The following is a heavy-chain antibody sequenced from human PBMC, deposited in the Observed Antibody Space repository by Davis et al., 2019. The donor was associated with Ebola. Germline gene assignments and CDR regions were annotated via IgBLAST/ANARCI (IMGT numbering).Heavy chain of an antibody. Sequence: AASVKVSCKASGGTFSSYAISWVRQAPGQGLEWMGGIIPIFGTANYAQKFQGRVTITAEESTSTAYMELSSLRSEDTAVYYCARDVGSYYFDYWGQGTLVTVSS. J-gene: IGHJ4*02. CDR3: ARDVGSYYFDY. CDR1: GGTFSSYA. CDR2: IIPIFGTA. V-gene: IGHV1-69*13. D-gene: IGHD5-12*01.